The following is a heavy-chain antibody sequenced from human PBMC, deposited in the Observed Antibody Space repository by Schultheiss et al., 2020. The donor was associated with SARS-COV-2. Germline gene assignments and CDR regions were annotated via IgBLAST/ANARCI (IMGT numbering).Heavy chain of an antibody. J-gene: IGHJ3*02. V-gene: IGHV5-51*01. D-gene: IGHD3-3*01. CDR1: GYSFTSYW. CDR3: ARVRPNFFGVVIRSRDDAFDI. Sequence: GGSLRLSCKGSGYSFTSYWIGWVRQMPGKGLEWMGIIYPGDSDTRYSPSFQGQVTISADKSISTAYLQWSSLKASDTAMYYCARVRPNFFGVVIRSRDDAFDIWGQGTMVTVSS. CDR2: IYPGDSDT.